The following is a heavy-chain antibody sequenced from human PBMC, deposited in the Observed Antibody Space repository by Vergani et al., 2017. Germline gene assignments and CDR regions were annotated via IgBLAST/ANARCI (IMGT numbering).Heavy chain of an antibody. J-gene: IGHJ4*02. V-gene: IGHV3-21*01. CDR1: GFTFSSYS. CDR2: ISSSSSYI. CDR3: ARAGGIAARQGFDY. D-gene: IGHD6-6*01. Sequence: EVQLVESGGGLVKPGGSLRLSCAASGFTFSSYSMNWVRQAPGKGLEWVSSISSSSSYIYYADSVKGRFTISRDNAKNSLYLQMNSLRAEDTAVYYCARAGGIAARQGFDYWGQGTLVTVS.